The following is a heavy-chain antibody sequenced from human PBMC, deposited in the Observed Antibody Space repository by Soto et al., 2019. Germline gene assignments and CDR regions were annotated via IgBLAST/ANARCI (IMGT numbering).Heavy chain of an antibody. J-gene: IGHJ4*02. CDR3: ARSDHVDRYFDY. CDR2: ISPFHGDT. V-gene: IGHV1-18*01. Sequence: QVELVQSGPEVKKPGASVKVSCKASGYSFTNYAIAWVRQAPGQGLEWVGWISPFHGDTNYAQNFQGRITVTTDSSTSTAYMDLGRLRSDDTAVYYCARSDHVDRYFDYWCQGTRITVSS. D-gene: IGHD3-16*01. CDR1: GYSFTNYA.